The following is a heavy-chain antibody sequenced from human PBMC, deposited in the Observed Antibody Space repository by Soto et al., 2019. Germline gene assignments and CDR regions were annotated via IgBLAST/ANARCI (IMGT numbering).Heavy chain of an antibody. J-gene: IGHJ3*02. V-gene: IGHV4-59*01. Sequence: LSLTCPVSGGSMSSYYLSWIRQPPGKGLEWIGYIYYSGSTNYNPSRKSRVTISVDTSKNQFSLKLSSVTAADTAVYYCARYSSGWYKYAFDIWGQGTMVTVSS. CDR3: ARYSSGWYKYAFDI. CDR2: IYYSGST. D-gene: IGHD6-19*01. CDR1: GGSMSSYY.